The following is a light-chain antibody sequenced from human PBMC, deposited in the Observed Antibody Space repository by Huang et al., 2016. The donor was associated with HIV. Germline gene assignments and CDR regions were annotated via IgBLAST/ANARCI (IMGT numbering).Light chain of an antibody. CDR2: GAY. CDR1: QGVRSN. CDR3: QQYNNWPPIT. J-gene: IGKJ5*01. V-gene: IGKV3-15*01. Sequence: EIVMTQSPATLFLFPGESATLSCRASQGVRSNVAWYQQKPGQAPRLLIDGAYTRATGIPARFRGSGSGTEFTLTISSLQSEDFVVYYCQQYNNWPPITFGQGTRLE.